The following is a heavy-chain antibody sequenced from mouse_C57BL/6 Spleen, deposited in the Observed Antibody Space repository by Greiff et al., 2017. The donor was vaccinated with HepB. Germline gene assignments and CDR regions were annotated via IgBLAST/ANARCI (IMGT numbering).Heavy chain of an antibody. CDR3: ARRDDYDSAWFAY. CDR1: GYTFTDYY. D-gene: IGHD2-4*01. Sequence: DVKLQESGPVLVKPGASVKMSCKASGYTFTDYYMNWVKQSHGKSLEWIGVINPYNGGTSYNQKFKGKATLTVDKSSSTAYMELNSLTSEDSAVYYCARRDDYDSAWFAYWGQGTLVTVSA. V-gene: IGHV1-19*01. CDR2: INPYNGGT. J-gene: IGHJ3*01.